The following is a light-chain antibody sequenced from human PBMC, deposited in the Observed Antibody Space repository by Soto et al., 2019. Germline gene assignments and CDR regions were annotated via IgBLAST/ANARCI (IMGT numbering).Light chain of an antibody. J-gene: IGKJ2*01. CDR1: QSIRSY. CDR3: RQSYSTPRT. V-gene: IGKV1-39*01. CDR2: AAS. Sequence: DIQMTQSPSSLSASVGDRVTITCRASQSIRSYLKWYQQKPVTAPQLLIYAASRLQSGGPTRFSGRGTGTDFTLTISSLQPEEFETYYCRQSYSTPRTFGQATKREI.